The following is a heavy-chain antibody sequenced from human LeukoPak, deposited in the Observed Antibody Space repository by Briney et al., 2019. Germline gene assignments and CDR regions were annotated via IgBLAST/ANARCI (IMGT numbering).Heavy chain of an antibody. D-gene: IGHD2-21*02. CDR1: GYTFTNYG. CDR3: VRVKVVVVTAIDAFDI. J-gene: IGHJ3*02. Sequence: APVRVSCKASGYTFTNYGISWVRQAPGQGQEWIGWISAYNGNTNYAQKLQGRVTMTTDTSTSTAYMELRSLRSDDTAVYYCVRVKVVVVTAIDAFDIWGQGTMVTVSS. CDR2: ISAYNGNT. V-gene: IGHV1-18*01.